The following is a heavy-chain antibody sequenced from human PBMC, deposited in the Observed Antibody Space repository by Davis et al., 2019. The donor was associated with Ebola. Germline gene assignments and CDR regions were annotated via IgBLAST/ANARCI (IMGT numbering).Heavy chain of an antibody. CDR3: AGGYQLLYRVYYYYGMDV. Sequence: GESLKISCAASGFTFSSYAMSWVRQAPGKGLEWVSAISGSGGSTYYADSVKGRFTISRDNAKNSLYLQMNSLRAEDTAVYYCAGGYQLLYRVYYYYGMDVWGQGTTVTVSS. CDR1: GFTFSSYA. CDR2: ISGSGGST. V-gene: IGHV3-23*01. J-gene: IGHJ6*02. D-gene: IGHD2-2*02.